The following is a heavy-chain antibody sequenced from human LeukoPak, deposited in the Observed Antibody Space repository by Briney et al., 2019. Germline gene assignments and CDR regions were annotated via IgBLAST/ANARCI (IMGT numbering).Heavy chain of an antibody. D-gene: IGHD3-3*01. V-gene: IGHV4-59*08. J-gene: IGHJ5*02. Sequence: SETLSLTCTVSGGSISSYYWSWIRQPPGKGLEWIGYIYYSGSTNYNPSLKSRVTISVDTSKNQFSLKLSSVTAADTAVYYCARPRYDFWSGYRNWFDPWGQGTLVTVSS. CDR2: IYYSGST. CDR1: GGSISSYY. CDR3: ARPRYDFWSGYRNWFDP.